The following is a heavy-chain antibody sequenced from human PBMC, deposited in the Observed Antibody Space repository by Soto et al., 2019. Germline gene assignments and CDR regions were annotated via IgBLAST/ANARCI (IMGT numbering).Heavy chain of an antibody. J-gene: IGHJ4*02. CDR3: ARHRADYYDSSGPLIDY. D-gene: IGHD3-22*01. CDR2: IDPSDSYT. CDR1: GYSFTSYW. V-gene: IGHV5-10-1*01. Sequence: EVRLVQSGAEVKKPGESLRISCKGSGYSFTSYWISWVRQMPGKGLEWMGRIDPSDSYTNYSPSFQGHVTISADKSISTAYLQWSSLKASDTAMYYCARHRADYYDSSGPLIDYWGQGTLVTVSS.